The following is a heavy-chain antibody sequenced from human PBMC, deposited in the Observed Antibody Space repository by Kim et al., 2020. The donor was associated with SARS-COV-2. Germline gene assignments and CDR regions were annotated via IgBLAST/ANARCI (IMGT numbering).Heavy chain of an antibody. D-gene: IGHD2-2*01. Sequence: SETLSLTCTVSGDSISSNSYYWGWIRQPPGKRLEWIGSIFYSGNTLNNPSLKSRVTMSVDTSKNQFSLKLSSVTAADTAVYYCSSQLRVPSIGIDWFDP. CDR3: SSQLRVPSIGIDWFDP. J-gene: IGHJ5*02. CDR1: GDSISSNSYY. V-gene: IGHV4-39*01. CDR2: IFYSGNT.